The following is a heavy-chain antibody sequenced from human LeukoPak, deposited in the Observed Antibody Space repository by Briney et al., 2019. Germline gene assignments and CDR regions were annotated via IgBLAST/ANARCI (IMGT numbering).Heavy chain of an antibody. CDR3: ARWENGDYGGFDY. CDR1: GFTFSSYG. V-gene: IGHV3-7*01. CDR2: IKQDGSEK. Sequence: PGGSLRLSCAASGFTFSSYGMHWVRQAPGKGLEWVANIKQDGSEKYYVDSVKGRFTISRDNAKNSLYLQMNSLRAEDTAVYYCARWENGDYGGFDYWGQGTLVTVSS. D-gene: IGHD4-17*01. J-gene: IGHJ4*02.